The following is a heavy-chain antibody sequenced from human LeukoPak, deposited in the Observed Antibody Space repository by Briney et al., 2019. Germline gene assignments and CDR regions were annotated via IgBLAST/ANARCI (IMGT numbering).Heavy chain of an antibody. D-gene: IGHD3-10*01. CDR1: GYTFTSYD. V-gene: IGHV1-8*03. CDR2: MNPNSGNT. J-gene: IGHJ4*02. Sequence: ASVKVSCKASGYTFTSYDINWVGQATGQGREWMGWMNPNSGNTGYAQKFKGRVTITRNSSISTAYMQLSSLRSEDTAVYYCARGINTYGGVYYFDYWGQGTLVTVSS. CDR3: ARGINTYGGVYYFDY.